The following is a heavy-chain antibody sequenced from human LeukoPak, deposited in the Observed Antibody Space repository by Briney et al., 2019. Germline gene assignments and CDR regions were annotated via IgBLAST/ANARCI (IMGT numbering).Heavy chain of an antibody. CDR2: ISYDGSNK. CDR1: GFTFSSYA. J-gene: IGHJ4*02. D-gene: IGHD3-22*01. CDR3: ARDSYDSSGYYPLFDY. Sequence: GGSLRLSCAASGFTFSSYAMHWVRQAPGKGLEWVAVISYDGSNKYYADSVKGRFTIPRDNSKNTLYLQMNSLRAEDTAVYYCARDSYDSSGYYPLFDYWGQGTLATVSS. V-gene: IGHV3-30-3*01.